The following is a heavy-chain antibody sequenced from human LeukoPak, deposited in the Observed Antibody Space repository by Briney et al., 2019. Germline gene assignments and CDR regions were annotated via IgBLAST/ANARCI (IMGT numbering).Heavy chain of an antibody. CDR3: ARGNRARLPFDY. D-gene: IGHD1-14*01. CDR1: GYIFTGYY. CDR2: INPTSGGT. Sequence: ASVKVSCKTSGYIFTGYYIHWVRQAPGQGLEWLGWINPTSGGTNYAQKFQGSVTVTRDTSSNTVYMGLGRLRSDDTAVYYCARGNRARLPFDYWGQGTLVTVSS. V-gene: IGHV1-2*02. J-gene: IGHJ4*02.